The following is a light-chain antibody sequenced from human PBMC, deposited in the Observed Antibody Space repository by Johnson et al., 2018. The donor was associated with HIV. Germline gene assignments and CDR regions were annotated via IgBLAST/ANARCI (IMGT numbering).Light chain of an antibody. CDR2: DNN. CDR3: GTWDSSLTSDV. J-gene: IGLJ1*01. CDR1: SSNIGSNY. V-gene: IGLV1-51*01. Sequence: QSVLTQPPSVSAAPGQKVTISCSGSSSNIGSNYVSWYQQLPGTAPKLLIYDNNKRPSGIPGRFSGSKSGPSATLGITGLQTGDEADYYCGTWDSSLTSDVFGAGTKVTVL.